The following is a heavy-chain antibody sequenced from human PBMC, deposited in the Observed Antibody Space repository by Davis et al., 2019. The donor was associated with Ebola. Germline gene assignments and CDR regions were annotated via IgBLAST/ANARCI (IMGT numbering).Heavy chain of an antibody. CDR1: GFTFSSYW. D-gene: IGHD2-8*01. J-gene: IGHJ6*02. CDR3: ARGGMDIVLMVYAMPNYYYGMDV. Sequence: HTGGSLRLSCAASGFTFSSYWMHWVRQAPGKGLVWVSRINSDGSSTSYADSVKGRFTISRDNAKNTLYLQMNSLRAEDTAVYYCARGGMDIVLMVYAMPNYYYGMDVWGQGTTVTVSS. CDR2: INSDGSST. V-gene: IGHV3-74*01.